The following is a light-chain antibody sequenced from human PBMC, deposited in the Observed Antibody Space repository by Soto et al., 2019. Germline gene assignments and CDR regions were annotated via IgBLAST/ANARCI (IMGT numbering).Light chain of an antibody. Sequence: QSVLTQPASVSGSPGQSITISCTGTSSDVGSYNLVSWYQHHPGKAPKVIIYEGSKRPSGVSHRFSASRSANTASLTISGLQADDEADYYCCSYGGRSTYVFGTGTKLTVL. CDR1: SSDVGSYNL. CDR2: EGS. J-gene: IGLJ1*01. V-gene: IGLV2-23*01. CDR3: CSYGGRSTYV.